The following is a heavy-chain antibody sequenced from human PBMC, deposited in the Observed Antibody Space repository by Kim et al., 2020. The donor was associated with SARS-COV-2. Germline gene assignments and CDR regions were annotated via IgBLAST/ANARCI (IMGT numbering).Heavy chain of an antibody. V-gene: IGHV3-23*01. CDR3: ASYRGNFYESF. Sequence: TFYAGSVRGRFTIYRDNAKNTLYLQMLSLRAEDTAVYYCASYRGNFYESFWGQGTLVTVSS. D-gene: IGHD3-3*01. CDR2: T. J-gene: IGHJ4*02.